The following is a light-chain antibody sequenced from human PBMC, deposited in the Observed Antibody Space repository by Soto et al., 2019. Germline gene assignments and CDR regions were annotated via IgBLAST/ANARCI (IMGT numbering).Light chain of an antibody. CDR1: SSDVGGYNY. J-gene: IGLJ1*01. CDR2: EVS. CDR3: SSYAGSNNLRV. V-gene: IGLV2-8*01. Sequence: SALTQPPSASGSPGQSVTISCTGTSSDVGGYNYVSWYQQHPGKAPKLMIYEVSKRPSGVPDRFSGSKSGNTASLTVSGLQAEDEDDYYCSSYAGSNNLRVFGTGTKLTVL.